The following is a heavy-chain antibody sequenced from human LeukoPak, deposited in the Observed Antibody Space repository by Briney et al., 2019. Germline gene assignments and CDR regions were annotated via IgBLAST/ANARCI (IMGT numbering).Heavy chain of an antibody. D-gene: IGHD4-23*01. CDR3: ARDLGLYGGNSASDY. CDR2: IIPIFGTA. J-gene: IGHJ4*02. Sequence: SVKVSCKASGGTFSSYAISWVRQAPGQGLEWMGGIIPIFGTANYAQKFQGRVTIIADESTSTAYMELSSLRSEDTAVYYCARDLGLYGGNSASDYWGQGTLVTVSS. V-gene: IGHV1-69*01. CDR1: GGTFSSYA.